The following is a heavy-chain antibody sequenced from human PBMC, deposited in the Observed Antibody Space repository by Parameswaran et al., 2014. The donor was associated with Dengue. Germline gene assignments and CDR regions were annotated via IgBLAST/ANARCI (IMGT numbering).Heavy chain of an antibody. CDR3: ARDKALFVVVPAAVNDYYYYGMDV. D-gene: IGHD2-2*01. V-gene: IGHV1-69*01. CDR2: IIPIFGTA. Sequence: WVRQAPGQGLEWMGGIIPIFGTANYAQKFQGRVTITADESTSTAYMELSSLRSEDTAVYYCARDKALFVVVPAAVNDYYYYGMDVWGQGTTVTVSS. J-gene: IGHJ6*02.